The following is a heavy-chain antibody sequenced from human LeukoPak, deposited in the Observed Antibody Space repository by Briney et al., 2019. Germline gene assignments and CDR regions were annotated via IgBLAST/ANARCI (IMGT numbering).Heavy chain of an antibody. CDR3: AKDSGYSYGYGLDY. CDR2: ISWNSGSI. D-gene: IGHD5-18*01. V-gene: IGHV3-9*01. CDR1: GFTFDDYA. J-gene: IGHJ4*02. Sequence: PTGGSLRLSCAASGFTFDDYAMHWVRQAPGKGLEWVSGISWNSGSIGYADSVKGRFTISRDNAKNSLYLQMNSLRAEGTALYYCAKDSGYSYGYGLDYWGQGTLVTVSS.